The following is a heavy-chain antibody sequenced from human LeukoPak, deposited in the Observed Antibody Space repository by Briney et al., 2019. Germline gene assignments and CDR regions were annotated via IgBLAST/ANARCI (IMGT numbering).Heavy chain of an antibody. CDR2: ISSSSSYI. V-gene: IGHV3-21*01. D-gene: IGHD3-22*01. CDR1: GFTYSSYS. Sequence: GGSLRLSCAASGFTYSSYSMNWVRQAPGKRPEWVSSISSSSSYIYYADSLKGRFTISRDNAKRSLFLQMNSLRAEDTAVYFCARALGSSAYYYLKVDAFDIWGQGTMVTVSS. J-gene: IGHJ3*02. CDR3: ARALGSSAYYYLKVDAFDI.